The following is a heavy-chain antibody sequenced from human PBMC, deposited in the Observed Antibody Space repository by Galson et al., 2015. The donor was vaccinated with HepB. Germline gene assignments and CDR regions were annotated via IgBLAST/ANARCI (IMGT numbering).Heavy chain of an antibody. CDR3: ARVKGGYCSGGSCYPLSY. D-gene: IGHD2-15*01. J-gene: IGHJ4*02. CDR1: GYTFTSYA. Sequence: SVKVSCKASGYTFTSYAMHWVRQAPGQRLEWMGWINAGNGSTKYSQKFQGGVTITRDTSASTAYMELSSLRSEDTAVYYCARVKGGYCSGGSCYPLSYWGQGTLVTVSS. V-gene: IGHV1-3*01. CDR2: INAGNGST.